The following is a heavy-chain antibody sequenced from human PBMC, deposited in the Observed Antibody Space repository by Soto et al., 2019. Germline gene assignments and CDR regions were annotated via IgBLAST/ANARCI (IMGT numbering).Heavy chain of an antibody. J-gene: IGHJ4*02. Sequence: PGGSLRLSCAASGFTVSSNYMSWVRQAPGKGLEWVSVIYSGGSTYYADSVKGRFTISRDNSKNTLYLQMNSLRAEDTAVYYCARSNLHSAAGTPYFDYWGQGTLVTVSS. D-gene: IGHD6-13*01. CDR2: IYSGGST. CDR1: GFTVSSNY. V-gene: IGHV3-53*01. CDR3: ARSNLHSAAGTPYFDY.